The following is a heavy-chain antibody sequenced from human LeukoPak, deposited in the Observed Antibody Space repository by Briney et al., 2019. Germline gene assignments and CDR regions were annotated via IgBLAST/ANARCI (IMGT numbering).Heavy chain of an antibody. CDR3: ARAVTSTEGY. V-gene: IGHV3-7*03. D-gene: IGHD4-17*01. J-gene: IGHJ4*02. Sequence: GGSLRLSCAASGFTFSRYWMTSVRQAPGKGLEWVASKNEDGRGKHYVDSVKGRFTISRDNAQKSVYLEMNSLRAEDTAVYYCARAVTSTEGYWGQGTLVTVSS. CDR1: GFTFSRYW. CDR2: KNEDGRGK.